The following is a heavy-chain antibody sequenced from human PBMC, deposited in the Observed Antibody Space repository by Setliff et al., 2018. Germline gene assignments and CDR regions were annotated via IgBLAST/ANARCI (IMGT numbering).Heavy chain of an antibody. Sequence: GASVKVSCKTSGYPFIEHYVNWVRQAPGQGLGWMGWIRPNGGGTHYAQKFQGRVTMTRDTANSTVYMDLSSLTSDDTAIYYCARGGGSYRAGNSRPTYWFDPWGQGTLVTVSS. D-gene: IGHD2-21*01. V-gene: IGHV1-2*02. J-gene: IGHJ5*02. CDR3: ARGGGSYRAGNSRPTYWFDP. CDR2: IRPNGGGT. CDR1: GYPFIEHY.